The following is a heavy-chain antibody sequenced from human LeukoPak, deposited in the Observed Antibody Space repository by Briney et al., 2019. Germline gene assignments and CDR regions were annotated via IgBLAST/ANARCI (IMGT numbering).Heavy chain of an antibody. D-gene: IGHD2-21*01. CDR1: GFTFSSYS. CDR3: AREHSGNDAFDI. J-gene: IGHJ3*02. V-gene: IGHV3-21*01. CDR2: ISSSSSYI. Sequence: GGSLRLSCAASGFTFSSYSMNWVRQAPGKGLEWVSSISSSSSYIYYADSVKGRFTISRDNAKNSLCLQMNSLRAEDTAVYYCAREHSGNDAFDIWGQGTMVTVSS.